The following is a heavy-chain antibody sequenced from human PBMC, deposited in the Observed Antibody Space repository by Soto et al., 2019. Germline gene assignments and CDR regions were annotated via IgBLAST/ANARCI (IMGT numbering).Heavy chain of an antibody. CDR3: AIVISYGYVHY. CDR1: GVSIRSGGSY. V-gene: IGHV4-31*03. J-gene: IGHJ4*02. CDR2: IYYSGST. D-gene: IGHD1-26*01. Sequence: VQLQESGPGLVKHSQTLSLTCTVSGVSIRSGGSYWRWIRQQPGKGLEWIGYIYYSGSTYYNPSLKSRVTISVDTAQNQCNLKLSSVTAAEPAVYYCAIVISYGYVHYWGQGTLVSLSA.